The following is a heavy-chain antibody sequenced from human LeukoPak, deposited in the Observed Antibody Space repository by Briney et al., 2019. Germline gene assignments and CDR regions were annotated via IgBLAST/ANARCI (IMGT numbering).Heavy chain of an antibody. CDR3: ARASSSNYYYGMGV. CDR1: GGSISSGDYY. J-gene: IGHJ6*02. Sequence: SQTLSLTCTVSGGSISSGDYYWSWIRQPPGKGLEWIGYIYYSGSTYYNPSLKSRVTISVDTSKNQFSLKLSSVTAADTAVYYCARASSSNYYYGMGVWGQGTTVTVSS. V-gene: IGHV4-30-4*01. D-gene: IGHD2-15*01. CDR2: IYYSGST.